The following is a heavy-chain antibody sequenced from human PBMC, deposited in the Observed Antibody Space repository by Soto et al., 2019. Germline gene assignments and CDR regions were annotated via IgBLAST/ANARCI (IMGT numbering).Heavy chain of an antibody. J-gene: IGHJ5*02. CDR2: INAYNGNT. CDR1: GYTFTSYG. Sequence: QVQLVQSGAEVKKPGASVKVSCKASGYTFTSYGISWVRQAPGQGLEWMGWINAYNGNTSYALKLQGRVTMTTDTSTSTDYMELRSRRSDDTAVYYCARVLPPFDPWGQGTLVTVSS. CDR3: ARVLPPFDP. V-gene: IGHV1-18*01.